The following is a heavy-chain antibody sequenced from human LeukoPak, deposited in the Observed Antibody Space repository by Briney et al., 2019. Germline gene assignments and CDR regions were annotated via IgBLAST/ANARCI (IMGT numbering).Heavy chain of an antibody. V-gene: IGHV3-21*01. D-gene: IGHD1-7*01. Sequence: PGGSLRLSCAASGFTFSSYSMNWIRQAPGKGLEWVSSIGSRSTYTYSADSVKGRFTISRDNAKNSLYLQMNSLRAGDTAAYYCARGGLNFDAFDIWGQGTMVTVSS. J-gene: IGHJ3*02. CDR2: IGSRSTYT. CDR3: ARGGLNFDAFDI. CDR1: GFTFSSYS.